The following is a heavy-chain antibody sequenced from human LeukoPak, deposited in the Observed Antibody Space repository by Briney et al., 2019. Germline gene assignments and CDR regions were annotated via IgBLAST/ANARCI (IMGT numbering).Heavy chain of an antibody. CDR3: AKVSDRERGYSDY. J-gene: IGHJ4*02. D-gene: IGHD1-26*01. V-gene: IGHV3-23*01. CDR2: ISGGGDST. Sequence: GGSLRLSCAASGFTFSSYAMSWVRQAPGKGLEWVSVISGGGDSTYYTDSVKGRFTISRDNSKNTLYLQMNSLRAEDTAVYYCAKVSDRERGYSDYWGQGTLVTVSS. CDR1: GFTFSSYA.